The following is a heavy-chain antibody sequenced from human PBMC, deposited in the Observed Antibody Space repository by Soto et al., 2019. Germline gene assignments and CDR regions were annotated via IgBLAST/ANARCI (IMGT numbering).Heavy chain of an antibody. CDR2: ISGSGIST. CDR3: ARKYGSGYGMDV. J-gene: IGHJ6*02. CDR1: GFTFRSYA. D-gene: IGHD3-10*01. Sequence: PGGSLRVSFAASGFTFRSYAMSWVRQAPGKGLEWVSGISGSGISTHYADSVKGRFTVSRDNAKNSLYLQMNSLRAEDTAVYYCARKYGSGYGMDVWGQGTTVTVSS. V-gene: IGHV3-23*01.